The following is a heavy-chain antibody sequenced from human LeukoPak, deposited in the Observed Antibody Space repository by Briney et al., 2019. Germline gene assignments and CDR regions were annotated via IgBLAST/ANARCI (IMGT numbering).Heavy chain of an antibody. CDR1: GGSISSSSYY. J-gene: IGHJ5*02. D-gene: IGHD3-10*01. CDR2: IYYSGST. CDR3: ARGVPYYYRRSLFDP. Sequence: PSETLSLTCTVSGGSISSSSYYWGWIRQPPGKGLEWIGSIYYSGSTYYNPSLKSRVTISVDTSKNQFSLKLSSVTAADTAVYYCARGVPYYYRRSLFDPWGQGTLVTVSS. V-gene: IGHV4-39*01.